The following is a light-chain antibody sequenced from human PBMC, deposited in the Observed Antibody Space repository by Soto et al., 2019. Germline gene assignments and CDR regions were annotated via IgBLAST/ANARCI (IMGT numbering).Light chain of an antibody. CDR1: QSVLHSSNNKNY. Sequence: DIVMTQSPDSLAVSLGERATINCKSSQSVLHSSNNKNYLAWYQQKPGQPPKLLIYWASTRESRVPDRFSGSGSGTYFTLTISSLQAEDVAVYYCQQYYSSPWTFGQGTKVEIK. CDR3: QQYYSSPWT. CDR2: WAS. V-gene: IGKV4-1*01. J-gene: IGKJ1*01.